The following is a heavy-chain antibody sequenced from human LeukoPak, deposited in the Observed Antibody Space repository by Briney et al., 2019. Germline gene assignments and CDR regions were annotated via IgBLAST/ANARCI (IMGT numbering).Heavy chain of an antibody. CDR1: GFDFTNYN. CDR3: AREARYCSSSSCDYFDY. J-gene: IGHJ4*02. CDR2: ISGSSSHI. D-gene: IGHD2-2*01. Sequence: NPGGSLRLSCIGSGFDFTNYNINWVRQAPGKGLEWVSSISGSSSHIHYGDSVKGRFTISRDNAKNSLYLQMNSLRAEDTAVYYCAREARYCSSSSCDYFDYWGQGTLVTVSS. V-gene: IGHV3-21*01.